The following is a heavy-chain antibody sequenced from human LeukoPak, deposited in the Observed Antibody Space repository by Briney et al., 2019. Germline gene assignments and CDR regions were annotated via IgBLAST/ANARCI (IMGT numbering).Heavy chain of an antibody. D-gene: IGHD6-19*01. V-gene: IGHV3-66*02. CDR1: GITVSNDY. CDR2: IYSGGNT. J-gene: IGHJ2*01. CDR3: AKLGSSGFIYWYFDL. Sequence: GGSLRLSCAASGITVSNDYMSWVRQAPGKGLEWVSVIYSGGNTYYVDSVKGRFTISRDNSENTLYLQMNSLRVEDTAVYYCAKLGSSGFIYWYFDLWGRGTLVTVSS.